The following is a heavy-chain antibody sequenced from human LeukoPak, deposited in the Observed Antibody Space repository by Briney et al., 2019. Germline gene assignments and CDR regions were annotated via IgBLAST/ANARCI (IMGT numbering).Heavy chain of an antibody. D-gene: IGHD5-18*01. V-gene: IGHV4-61*02. CDR2: IYTSGGT. CDR3: ASAYTXASRFVX. CDR1: GGSISSGDNY. Sequence: SQTLSLTCTVSGGSISSGDNYWSWIRQPAGKGLEWIGRIYTSGGTNYNPSLKSRVTISEDTSKNQFSLKLSSVTAADTAVYYCASAYTXASRFVXWGQGTLVTVSS. J-gene: IGHJ4*02.